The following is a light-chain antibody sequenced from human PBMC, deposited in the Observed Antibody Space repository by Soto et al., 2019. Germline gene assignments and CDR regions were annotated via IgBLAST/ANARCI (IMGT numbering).Light chain of an antibody. CDR1: QSISSW. CDR3: QQYNSYPPWT. J-gene: IGKJ1*01. CDR2: KAS. Sequence: DIQMTQSPSTLSASVGDRVTITCRASQSISSWLAWYQQKPGKAPKLLIYKASSLESGVPSRFSGSGYWTEFTLTISSLQPDDFATYYCQQYNSYPPWTFGQGTKVEIK. V-gene: IGKV1-5*03.